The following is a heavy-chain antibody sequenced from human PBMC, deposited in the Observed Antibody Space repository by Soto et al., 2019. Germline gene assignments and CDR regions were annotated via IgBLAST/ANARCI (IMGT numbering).Heavy chain of an antibody. CDR3: ARDRVAGIWGDAFDI. V-gene: IGHV1-18*04. J-gene: IGHJ3*02. CDR1: GYTFTNHG. D-gene: IGHD3-16*01. Sequence: ASVKVSCKTSGYTFTNHGINLVRQAPGQGLEWMGWINPYNANTNYAQKLQGRVTMTTDTSTSTAYMDLRSLTSDDTAVYYCARDRVAGIWGDAFDIWGQGTMVTVSS. CDR2: INPYNANT.